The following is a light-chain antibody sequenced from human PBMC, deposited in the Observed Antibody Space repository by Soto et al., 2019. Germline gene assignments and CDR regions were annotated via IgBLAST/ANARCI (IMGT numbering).Light chain of an antibody. CDR2: DVS. Sequence: QSALTQPRSVSGSPGQSVTISCTGTSSDVGGYNYVSWYQHHPGKAPKLMIYDVSNRPSGVSNRFSGSKSGNTASLTISGLQAEDEADYYCSSYTRSSTLVVFGGGTQLTVL. CDR1: SSDVGGYNY. V-gene: IGLV2-14*03. CDR3: SSYTRSSTLVV. J-gene: IGLJ2*01.